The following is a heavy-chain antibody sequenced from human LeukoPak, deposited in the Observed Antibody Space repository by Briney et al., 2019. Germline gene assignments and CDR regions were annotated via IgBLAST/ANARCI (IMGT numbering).Heavy chain of an antibody. CDR2: INPSGGST. V-gene: IGHV1-46*01. D-gene: IGHD5-24*01. CDR1: GYTFTSYY. J-gene: IGHJ4*02. CDR3: AREEGEMATIRY. Sequence: ASVKVSCKASGYTFTSYYMHWVRQAPGQGLEWMGIINPSGGSTSYARKFQGRVAMTRDTSTSTVYMELSSLRSEDTAVYYCAREEGEMATIRYWGQGTLVTVSS.